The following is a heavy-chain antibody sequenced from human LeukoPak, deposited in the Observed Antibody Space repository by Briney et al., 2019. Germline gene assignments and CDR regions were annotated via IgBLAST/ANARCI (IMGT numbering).Heavy chain of an antibody. V-gene: IGHV4-59*01. CDR1: GGSISSYY. CDR3: ARESRKVVVPADTRPYYYYYMDV. J-gene: IGHJ6*03. D-gene: IGHD2-2*01. Sequence: SETLSLTCTVSGGSISSYYWSWIRQPPGKGLEWIGYIYYSGSTNYNPSLKSRVTISVETSKNQFSVKLSSVTAADTAVYYCARESRKVVVPADTRPYYYYYMDVWGKGTTVTVSS. CDR2: IYYSGST.